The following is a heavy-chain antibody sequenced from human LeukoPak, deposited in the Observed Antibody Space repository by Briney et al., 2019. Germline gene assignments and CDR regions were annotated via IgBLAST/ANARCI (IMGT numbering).Heavy chain of an antibody. V-gene: IGHV1-69*13. CDR1: GGTFSSYA. CDR3: ARDPALVYDSSGCFDY. CDR2: IIPIFGTA. Sequence: GASVKVSCKASGGTFSSYAISWVRQAPGQGLEWMGGIIPIFGTANYAQKFQGRVTITADESTSTAYMELSSLRSEDTAVYYCARDPALVYDSSGCFDYWGQGTLVTVSS. J-gene: IGHJ4*02. D-gene: IGHD3-22*01.